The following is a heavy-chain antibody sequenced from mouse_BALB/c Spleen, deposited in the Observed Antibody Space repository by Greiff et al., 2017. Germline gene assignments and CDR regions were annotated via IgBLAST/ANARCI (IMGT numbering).Heavy chain of an antibody. Sequence: QVQLKESGPGPVAPSQSLSITCTVSGFSLTTYGVHWVRQPPGKGLEWLGVIWAGGNTNYNSALMSRLSIRKDNSKSQVFLKMNSLQTDDTAMYYCVRDLTGTFAYWGQGTLVTVSA. D-gene: IGHD4-1*01. V-gene: IGHV2-9*02. CDR1: GFSLTTYG. CDR2: IWAGGNT. J-gene: IGHJ3*01. CDR3: VRDLTGTFAY.